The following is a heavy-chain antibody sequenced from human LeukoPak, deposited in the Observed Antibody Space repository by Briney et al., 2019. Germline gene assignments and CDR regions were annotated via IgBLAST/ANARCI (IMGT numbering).Heavy chain of an antibody. D-gene: IGHD6-19*01. CDR1: DGSINSSMYY. J-gene: IGHJ4*02. CDR2: IYYRGST. Sequence: NPSETLSLTCTLSDGSINSSMYYCGWIRQPPGEGLEWIGNIYYRGSTYYNPSLYSRVTISIDRSKNQFSLNLSSVTAADTSVYYCARHQVLYSSGWFDYWGQGTLVTVSS. CDR3: ARHQVLYSSGWFDY. V-gene: IGHV4-39*01.